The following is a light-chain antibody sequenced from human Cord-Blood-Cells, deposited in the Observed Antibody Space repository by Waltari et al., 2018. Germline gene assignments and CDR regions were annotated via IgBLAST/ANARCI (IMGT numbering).Light chain of an antibody. CDR1: SSDVGCYTY. V-gene: IGLV2-11*01. CDR3: CSYAGSYPWV. J-gene: IGLJ3*02. Sequence: QSALTQPRSVSGSPGPSVPLSCTGTSSDVGCYTYVSWYQQHPGKAPKLMIYDVSKRPSGVPDRFSGSKSGNTASLTISGLQAEDEADYYCCSYAGSYPWVFGGGTKLTVL. CDR2: DVS.